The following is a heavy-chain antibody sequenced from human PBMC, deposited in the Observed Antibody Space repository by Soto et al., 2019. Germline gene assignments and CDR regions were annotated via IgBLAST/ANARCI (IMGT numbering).Heavy chain of an antibody. J-gene: IGHJ6*02. CDR2: ISYDGSNE. Sequence: QVQLVESGGGVVQPGRSLRLSCAASGFTLNTYGMHWVRQAPGKGLEWVAVISYDGSNEYYADSVKGRFTISRDNSKNTLDLQMDSLRAEDTAVYYCAKGREQQWVRIDLDVWGQGTTVTVSS. V-gene: IGHV3-30*18. CDR1: GFTLNTYG. CDR3: AKGREQQWVRIDLDV. D-gene: IGHD6-13*01.